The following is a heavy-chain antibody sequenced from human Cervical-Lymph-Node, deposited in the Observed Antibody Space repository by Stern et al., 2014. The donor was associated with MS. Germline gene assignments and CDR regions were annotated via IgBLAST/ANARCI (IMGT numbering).Heavy chain of an antibody. CDR3: ARDRVGTAAGQALPEYFQH. J-gene: IGHJ1*01. V-gene: IGHV1-46*01. CDR1: GYTFTSYY. Sequence: VQLVESGAEVKKPGASVKVSCKASGYTFTSYYMHWVRQAPGQGLEWMGIINPRGGSTSYAQKFQGRVTMTRDTSTSAVYMELSSLRSEDTAVYYCARDRVGTAAGQALPEYFQHWGQGTLVTVSS. D-gene: IGHD6-13*01. CDR2: INPRGGST.